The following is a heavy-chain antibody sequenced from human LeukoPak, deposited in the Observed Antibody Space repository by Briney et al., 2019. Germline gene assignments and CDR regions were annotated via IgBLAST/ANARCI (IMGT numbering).Heavy chain of an antibody. V-gene: IGHV1-69*05. D-gene: IGHD3-22*01. CDR2: IIPIFGTA. Sequence: SVKVSCKASGGTFSSYAISWVRQAPGQGLEWMGGIIPIFGTANYAQKFQGRVTITTDESTSTAYMELSSLRSEDTAVYYCAREKYDSSGHYSLCFDYWGQGTLVTVSS. J-gene: IGHJ4*02. CDR3: AREKYDSSGHYSLCFDY. CDR1: GGTFSSYA.